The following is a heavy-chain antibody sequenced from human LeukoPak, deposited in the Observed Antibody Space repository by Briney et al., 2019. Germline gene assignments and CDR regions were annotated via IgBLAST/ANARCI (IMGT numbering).Heavy chain of an antibody. D-gene: IGHD2-2*01. CDR2: ISAYNGNT. Sequence: GASVKVSCKASGYTFTSYGISWVRQAPGKGLEGVGGISAYNGNTNYAQKLQGRVTMTTDTSTSTGDTEMRSLRSDDTAVYYCARQGQYLGYWGQGTLVTVSS. V-gene: IGHV1-18*04. CDR1: GYTFTSYG. CDR3: ARQGQYLGY. J-gene: IGHJ4*02.